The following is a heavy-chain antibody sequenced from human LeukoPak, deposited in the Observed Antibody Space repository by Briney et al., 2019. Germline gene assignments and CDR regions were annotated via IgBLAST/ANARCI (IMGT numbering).Heavy chain of an antibody. D-gene: IGHD6-13*01. J-gene: IGHJ4*02. CDR1: GYTFTSYG. CDR3: ARAKYSSSYQGY. V-gene: IGHV1-18*01. CDR2: ISAYNGNT. Sequence: PSVKPSCKASGYTFTSYGISWVRQAPGQWLEWMGWISAYNGNTNYAQKLQGRATMTTDTSTSTAYMELRSQGSDDTAVYYCARAKYSSSYQGYWGQGTLVTVSS.